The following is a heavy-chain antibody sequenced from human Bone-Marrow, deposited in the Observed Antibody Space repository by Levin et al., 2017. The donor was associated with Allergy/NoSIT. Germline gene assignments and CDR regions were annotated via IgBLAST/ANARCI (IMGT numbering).Heavy chain of an antibody. Sequence: GESLKISCAASGFSFSSTWMNWVRQDPGKGLVWVSRISDGGDTRYADSVKGRFTISRDNAKNTVYLQMSSLRVEDTAVYFCARDWYHSFDYWGQGTLVTVSS. CDR1: GFSFSSTW. J-gene: IGHJ4*02. CDR3: ARDWYHSFDY. V-gene: IGHV3-74*01. CDR2: ISDGGDT. D-gene: IGHD6-13*01.